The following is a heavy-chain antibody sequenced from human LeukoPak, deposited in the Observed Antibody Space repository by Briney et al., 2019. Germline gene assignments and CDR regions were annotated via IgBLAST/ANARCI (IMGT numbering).Heavy chain of an antibody. CDR3: ARSHIVVVPAGRGSRYFYMDV. J-gene: IGHJ6*03. D-gene: IGHD2-2*01. CDR1: GYSMRSGYY. CDR2: IYHSGST. V-gene: IGHV4-38-2*02. Sequence: PSETLSLTCTVSGYSMRSGYYWGWIRLAPGKRLEWIGSIYHSGSTYYNLSLRRRVIMSVDTSKNQFSLKVNSVTAADTAIYYCARSHIVVVPAGRGSRYFYMDVWGRGTTVAVSS.